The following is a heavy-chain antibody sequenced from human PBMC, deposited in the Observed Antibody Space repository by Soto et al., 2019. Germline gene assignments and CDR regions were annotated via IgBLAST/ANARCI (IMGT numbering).Heavy chain of an antibody. J-gene: IGHJ4*02. CDR2: ISYNSGSR. CDR3: TKDRRATDPPFDY. V-gene: IGHV3-23*01. CDR1: GFTFTNYA. Sequence: PGGSLRLSCAASGFTFTNYAMSWVRQAPVKGLEWVSGISYNSGSRYYADSVKGRFTISRDNSLNTLYLQMNSLRAEDTAVYYCTKDRRATDPPFDYWGQGTLVTVSS.